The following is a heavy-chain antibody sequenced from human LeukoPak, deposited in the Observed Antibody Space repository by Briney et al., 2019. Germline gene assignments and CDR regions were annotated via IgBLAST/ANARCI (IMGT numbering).Heavy chain of an antibody. CDR1: GGSISSSSYY. V-gene: IGHV4-61*01. CDR2: IYYSGSS. J-gene: IGHJ4*02. D-gene: IGHD5-12*01. CDR3: ARGASGYDRGPWSD. Sequence: PSETLSLTCTVSGGSISSSSYYWSWIRQPPGKGLEWIGYIYYSGSSNYNPSLKSRVTISVDTSKNQFSLNLSSVTAADTAVYYCARGASGYDRGPWSDWGQGTLVTVSS.